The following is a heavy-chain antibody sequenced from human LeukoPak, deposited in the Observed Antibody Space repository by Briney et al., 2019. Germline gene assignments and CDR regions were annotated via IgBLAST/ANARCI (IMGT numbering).Heavy chain of an antibody. CDR2: IYSDGST. V-gene: IGHV3-53*04. Sequence: PGGSLRLSCAASGFTVSSNYMSWVRQAPGKGLEWVSVIYSDGSTYYADSVKGRFTISRHNSKNTLYLQMNSLRAEDTAVYYCARVRCSGGSCFNYYYYGMDVWGQGTTVTVSS. D-gene: IGHD2-15*01. CDR3: ARVRCSGGSCFNYYYYGMDV. CDR1: GFTVSSNY. J-gene: IGHJ6*02.